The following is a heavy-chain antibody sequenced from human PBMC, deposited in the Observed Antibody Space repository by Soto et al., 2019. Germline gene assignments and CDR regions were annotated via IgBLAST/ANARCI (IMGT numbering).Heavy chain of an antibody. CDR1: GFTFSGYW. V-gene: IGHV3-74*01. CDR3: ARVYRLRYFDWLLPREGSRYYYYGMDV. Sequence: GGSLRLSCAASGFTFSGYWMHWVRQAPGKGLVWVSRINSDGSSTSYADSVKGRFTISRDNAKNTLYLQMNSLRAEDTAVYYCARVYRLRYFDWLLPREGSRYYYYGMDVWGQGTTVTVSS. CDR2: INSDGSST. D-gene: IGHD3-9*01. J-gene: IGHJ6*02.